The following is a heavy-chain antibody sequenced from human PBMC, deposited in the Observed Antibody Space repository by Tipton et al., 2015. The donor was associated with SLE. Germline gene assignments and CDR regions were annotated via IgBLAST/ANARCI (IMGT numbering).Heavy chain of an antibody. CDR3: ATMGDRWYLHL. CDR1: GGPTSSYY. CDR2: IYYSGTT. Sequence: LRLSCTVSGGPTSSYYWGWVRQPPGKGLEWIGSIYYSGTTNHNPSLKSRVTMSIDMSKNQFSLSLSSVTAADTAIYYCATMGDRWYLHLWGRGTPVTVSS. D-gene: IGHD3-16*01. V-gene: IGHV4-59*08. J-gene: IGHJ2*01.